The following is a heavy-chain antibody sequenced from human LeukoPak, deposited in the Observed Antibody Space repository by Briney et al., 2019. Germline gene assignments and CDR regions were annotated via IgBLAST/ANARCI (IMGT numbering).Heavy chain of an antibody. J-gene: IGHJ4*02. CDR1: GGSIRSSYYY. Sequence: ETLSLTCTVSGGSIRSSYYYWGWIRQPPGKGLEWVASINHNGNVNYYVDSVKGRFTISRDNSKNTLYLQMNSLRAEDTAVYYCATYGDYVGGAFDYWGQGTLVTVSS. CDR2: INHNGNVN. V-gene: IGHV3-7*01. D-gene: IGHD4-17*01. CDR3: ATYGDYVGGAFDY.